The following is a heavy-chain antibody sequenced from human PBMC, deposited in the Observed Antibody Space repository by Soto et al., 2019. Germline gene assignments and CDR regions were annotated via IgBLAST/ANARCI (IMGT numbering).Heavy chain of an antibody. CDR2: ISYDGSNK. D-gene: IGHD2-21*02. CDR1: GFTFSSYA. Sequence: QVQLVESGGGVVQPGRSLRLSCAASGFTFSSYAMHWVRQAPGKGLEWVAIISYDGSNKYYADSVKGRFTISRDNSENTLYLQMDSLRVEDTAVYYCAKSPRGSVTADFDYWGQGILVTVSS. J-gene: IGHJ4*02. V-gene: IGHV3-30*18. CDR3: AKSPRGSVTADFDY.